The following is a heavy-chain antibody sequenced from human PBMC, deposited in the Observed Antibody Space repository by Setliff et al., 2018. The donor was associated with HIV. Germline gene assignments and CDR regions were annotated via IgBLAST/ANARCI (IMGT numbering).Heavy chain of an antibody. Sequence: ASVKVSCKASGYTFTNYGISWVRQAPGQELEWMGWISTYNGNTKYVQKLQGRVTMTTDTSTSTAYMELRSLRSDDTAMYYCARPSSPDCGGDCYPDAFDIWGQGTMVT. CDR1: GYTFTNYG. V-gene: IGHV1-18*01. CDR2: ISTYNGNT. D-gene: IGHD2-21*01. CDR3: ARPSSPDCGGDCYPDAFDI. J-gene: IGHJ3*02.